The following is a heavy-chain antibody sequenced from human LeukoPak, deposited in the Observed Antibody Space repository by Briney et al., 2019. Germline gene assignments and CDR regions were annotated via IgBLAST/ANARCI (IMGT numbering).Heavy chain of an antibody. D-gene: IGHD6-13*01. CDR2: IYSSGNT. CDR1: GVSISNYY. J-gene: IGHJ5*02. V-gene: IGHV4-4*07. Sequence: SETLSLTCTVAGVSISNYYWSWIRQPAGKGLEWIGHIYSSGNTNYIPSLKSRVTMSIDTSKNQFSLRLTSVTVADTAIYYCARDAGYSSRWYMNWFDPWGQGILVTVSS. CDR3: ARDAGYSSRWYMNWFDP.